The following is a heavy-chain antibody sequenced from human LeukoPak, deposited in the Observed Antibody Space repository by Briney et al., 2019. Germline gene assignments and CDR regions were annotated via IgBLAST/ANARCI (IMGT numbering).Heavy chain of an antibody. D-gene: IGHD1/OR15-1a*01. CDR1: GGTFSSYA. Sequence: SVKVSCKASGGTFSSYAISWVRQAPGQGLEWMGGIIPIFGTANYAQKFQGRVTITADKSTSTAYMELSSLRSEDTAVYYCARSVAARTYYFDYWGQGTPVTASS. CDR3: ARSVAARTYYFDY. CDR2: IIPIFGTA. V-gene: IGHV1-69*06. J-gene: IGHJ4*02.